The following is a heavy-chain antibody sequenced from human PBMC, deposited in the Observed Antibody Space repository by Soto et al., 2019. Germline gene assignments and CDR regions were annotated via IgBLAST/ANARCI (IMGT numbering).Heavy chain of an antibody. CDR3: AIDRYYYDSSGSRKINYIYCMVV. D-gene: IGHD3-22*01. J-gene: IGHJ6*02. V-gene: IGHV4-4*02. CDR2: MHHSGST. CDR1: GGSLNASNW. Sequence: SETLSLTCAVSGGSLNASNWWTWLRQSPRTGLQWIGEMHHSGSTNYNPSLKPRVTISVDTSKNQFSLKLSSVTAADTAVSYCAIDRYYYDSSGSRKINYIYCMVVWDQGTTVTVSS.